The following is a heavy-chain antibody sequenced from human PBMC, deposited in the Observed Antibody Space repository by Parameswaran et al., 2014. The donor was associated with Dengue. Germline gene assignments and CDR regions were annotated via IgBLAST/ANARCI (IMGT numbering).Heavy chain of an antibody. CDR3: ARDGAYGDKNPDYYYYYGMDV. J-gene: IGHJ6*02. D-gene: IGHD4-17*01. V-gene: IGHV3-21*01. CDR2: ISSSSSYI. Sequence: VRQAPGKGLEWVSSISSSSSYIYYADSVKGRFTISRDNAKNSLYLQMNSLRAEDTAVYYCARDGAYGDKNPDYYYYYGMDVWGQGTTVTVSS.